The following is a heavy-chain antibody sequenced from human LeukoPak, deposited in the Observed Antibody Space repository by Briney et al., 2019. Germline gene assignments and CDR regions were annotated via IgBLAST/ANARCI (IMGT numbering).Heavy chain of an antibody. CDR1: GFTFSDYY. D-gene: IGHD6-19*01. CDR2: ISSSGSTI. V-gene: IGHV3-11*04. J-gene: IGHJ3*02. Sequence: TTGGSLRLSCAASGFTFSDYYMSWIRQAPGKGLEWVSYISSSGSTIYYADSVKGRFTISRDNAKNSLYLQMNSLRAEDTAVYYCARAGGLGIAVAAAGTDAFDIWGQGTMVTVSS. CDR3: ARAGGLGIAVAAAGTDAFDI.